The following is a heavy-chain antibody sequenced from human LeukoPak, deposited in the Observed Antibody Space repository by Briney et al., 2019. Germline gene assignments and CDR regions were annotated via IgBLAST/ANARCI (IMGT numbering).Heavy chain of an antibody. Sequence: SETLSLTCTVSGGSISSYYWSWIRQPAGKGLEWIGRIYTSGSTNYNPSLKSRVTISVDTSKNQFFLKLSSVTAADTAVYYCARTTLPLVRGVLFDYWGQGTLVTVSS. CDR3: ARTTLPLVRGVLFDY. CDR1: GGSISSYY. J-gene: IGHJ4*02. V-gene: IGHV4-4*07. CDR2: IYTSGST. D-gene: IGHD3-10*01.